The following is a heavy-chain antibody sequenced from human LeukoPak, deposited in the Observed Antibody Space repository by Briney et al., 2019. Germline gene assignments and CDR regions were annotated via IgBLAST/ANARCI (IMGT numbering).Heavy chain of an antibody. CDR2: INHSGST. CDR3: ARAVGYSYGNVDY. J-gene: IGHJ4*02. V-gene: IGHV4-34*01. Sequence: SETLSLTCAVYGGSFSGYYWSWIRQPPGKGLEWIGEINHSGSTNYNPSLKSRVTISVDTSKNQFSLKLSSVTAADTAVYYCARAVGYSYGNVDYWGQGTLVTVSS. CDR1: GGSFSGYY. D-gene: IGHD5-18*01.